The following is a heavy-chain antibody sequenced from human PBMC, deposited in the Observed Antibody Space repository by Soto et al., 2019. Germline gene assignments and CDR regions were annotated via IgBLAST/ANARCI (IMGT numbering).Heavy chain of an antibody. D-gene: IGHD3-10*01. CDR2: IVVGSGNT. CDR3: AADPHDYGSGSYSL. CDR1: GFTFTSSA. Sequence: SVKVSCKASGFTFTSSAVQWVRQARGQRLEWIGWIVVGSGNTNYAQKFQERVTITRDMSTSTAHMELSSLRSEDTAVYYCAADPHDYGSGSYSLWGQGTLVTVSS. V-gene: IGHV1-58*01. J-gene: IGHJ1*01.